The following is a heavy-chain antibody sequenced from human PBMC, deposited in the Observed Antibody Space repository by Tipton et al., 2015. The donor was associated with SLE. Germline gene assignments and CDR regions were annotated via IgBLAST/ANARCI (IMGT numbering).Heavy chain of an antibody. CDR2: IYYSGST. Sequence: LSLTCTVSGGSISSYYWSWIRQPPGKGLEWIGYIYYSGSTNYNPSLKSRVTLSVDTSKNQFSLKLSSVTAADTAVYYCARALCGGDCLEAGFDYWGQGTLVTVSS. CDR1: GGSISSYY. CDR3: ARALCGGDCLEAGFDY. D-gene: IGHD2-21*01. V-gene: IGHV4-59*12. J-gene: IGHJ4*02.